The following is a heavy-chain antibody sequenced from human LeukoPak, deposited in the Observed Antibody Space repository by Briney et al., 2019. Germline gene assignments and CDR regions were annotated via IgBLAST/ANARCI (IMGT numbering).Heavy chain of an antibody. CDR1: GFTFSRYG. D-gene: IGHD6-19*01. Sequence: GALRLSCAASGFTFSRYGMHWVRQAPGKGLDWVAFIRYDGSDKYYADSVKGRFTISRDNAKNSLYLQMNSLRAEDTAVYYCARSAVTGKNWFDPWGQGTLVTVSS. V-gene: IGHV3-30*02. CDR2: IRYDGSDK. J-gene: IGHJ5*02. CDR3: ARSAVTGKNWFDP.